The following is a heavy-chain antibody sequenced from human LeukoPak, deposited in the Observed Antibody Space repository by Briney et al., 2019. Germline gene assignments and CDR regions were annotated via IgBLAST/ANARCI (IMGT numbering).Heavy chain of an antibody. CDR1: GFTFITYA. V-gene: IGHV3-23*01. D-gene: IGHD1-26*01. J-gene: IGHJ4*02. CDR3: AKAGSIRFDY. Sequence: GGSLRLSCAASGFTFITYAMSWVRQAPGKGLEWVPGISGSGTGGRTYYADSVKGRFTISRDNSKNTLYLQMNSLRAEDTAVYYCAKAGSIRFDYWGQGTLVTVSS. CDR2: ISGSGTGGRT.